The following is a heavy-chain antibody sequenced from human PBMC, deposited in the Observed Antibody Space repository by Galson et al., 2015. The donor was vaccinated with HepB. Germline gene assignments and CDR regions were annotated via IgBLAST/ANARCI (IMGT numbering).Heavy chain of an antibody. CDR2: VHGGGDAP. Sequence: SLRLSCAASGFTFGGFAMAWVRQAPGKGLDWVSTVHGGGDAPSYADSVKGRFTISRDNSKNTLYLQMNSLRDEDTAIYYCAKGAGHPLENSFFDVWGRGALVTVSS. J-gene: IGHJ2*01. CDR3: AKGAGHPLENSFFDV. CDR1: GFTFGGFA. V-gene: IGHV3-23*01. D-gene: IGHD3-16*02.